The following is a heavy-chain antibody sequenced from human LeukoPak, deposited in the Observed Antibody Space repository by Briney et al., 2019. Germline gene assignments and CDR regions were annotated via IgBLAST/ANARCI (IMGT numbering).Heavy chain of an antibody. CDR3: ARVVMITIFGVVTSYYFDY. Sequence: GGSLRLSCAASGFTFSSYWMSWVRQAPGKGLEWVANIKQDGSEKYYVDSVKGRFTISRDNAKNSLYLQMNSLRAEDTAVYYCARVVMITIFGVVTSYYFDYWGQGTLVTVSS. CDR2: IKQDGSEK. D-gene: IGHD3-3*01. V-gene: IGHV3-7*01. J-gene: IGHJ4*02. CDR1: GFTFSSYW.